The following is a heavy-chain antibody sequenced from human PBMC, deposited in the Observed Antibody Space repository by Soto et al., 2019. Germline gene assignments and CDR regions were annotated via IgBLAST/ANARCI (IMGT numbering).Heavy chain of an antibody. Sequence: GASVKVSCNASGYTFTGYYMHWVRPAPGQGLEWMGWINPNSGGTNYAQKFQGWVTMTRDTSISTAYMELSRLRSDDTAVYYCARSWRVGATSYYYYGMDVWGQGTTVTVSS. CDR3: ARSWRVGATSYYYYGMDV. CDR2: INPNSGGT. CDR1: GYTFTGYY. V-gene: IGHV1-2*04. J-gene: IGHJ6*02. D-gene: IGHD1-26*01.